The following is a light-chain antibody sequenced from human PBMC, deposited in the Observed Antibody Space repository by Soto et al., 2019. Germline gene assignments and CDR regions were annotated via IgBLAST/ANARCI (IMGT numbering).Light chain of an antibody. CDR3: QQFDGSSYT. CDR2: GAS. CDR1: QSVRSDY. J-gene: IGKJ2*01. Sequence: DIVLTQSPVTLSLSPGERATISCRASQSVRSDYLAWYQQKPGQTPRLLVYGASNRATGIPDRFSASGSGTVFTLTISRLEPEDFAVYYCQQFDGSSYTFGQGSKLEIK. V-gene: IGKV3-20*01.